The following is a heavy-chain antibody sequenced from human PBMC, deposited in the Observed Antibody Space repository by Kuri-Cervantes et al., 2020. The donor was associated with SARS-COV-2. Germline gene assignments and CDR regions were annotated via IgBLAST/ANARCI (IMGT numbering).Heavy chain of an antibody. J-gene: IGHJ5*02. CDR3: ARGIVVVPAAIRGELYNWFDP. V-gene: IGHV4-59*08. CDR2: IYYSGST. CDR1: GGSISSCY. Sequence: GSLRLSCTVSGGSISSCYWSWIRQPPGKGLEWIGYIYYSGSTNYNPSLKSRVTISVDTSKNQFSLKLSSVTAADTAVYYCARGIVVVPAAIRGELYNWFDPWGQGTLVTVSS. D-gene: IGHD2-2*02.